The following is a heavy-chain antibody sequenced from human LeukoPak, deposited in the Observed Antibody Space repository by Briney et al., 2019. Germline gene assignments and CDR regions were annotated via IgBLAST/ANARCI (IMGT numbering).Heavy chain of an antibody. CDR1: GFTFSSYA. D-gene: IGHD2-8*02. CDR2: ISVSGDST. Sequence: GGSLRLSCAASGFTFSSYAMSWVRLAPGKGLEWVSAISVSGDSTYYADSVKGRFTISRDNSKSTLYLQMNSLRADDTAVYYCATGSPRTVISYYYGMDVWGQGTTVTVSS. CDR3: ATGSPRTVISYYYGMDV. J-gene: IGHJ6*02. V-gene: IGHV3-23*01.